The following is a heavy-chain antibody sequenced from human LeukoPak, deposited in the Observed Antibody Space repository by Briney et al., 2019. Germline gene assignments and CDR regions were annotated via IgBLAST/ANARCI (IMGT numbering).Heavy chain of an antibody. V-gene: IGHV5-51*01. CDR2: IYPGDSDI. Sequence: GESLKISCQGSGYSFSNYWIGWVRQMPGKGLEWMGIIYPGDSDIRYSPSFQGQVTISADKSINTAYLQWSSLKASDTAMYYCARPKVVGGNEAFDIWGQGTTVTVSS. D-gene: IGHD1-26*01. J-gene: IGHJ3*02. CDR3: ARPKVVGGNEAFDI. CDR1: GYSFSNYW.